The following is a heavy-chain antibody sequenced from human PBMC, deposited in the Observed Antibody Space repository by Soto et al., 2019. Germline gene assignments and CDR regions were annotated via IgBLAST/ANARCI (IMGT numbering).Heavy chain of an antibody. V-gene: IGHV3-74*01. CDR2: INGDGSCT. CDR3: ARGIFGSGTANDY. CDR1: GFTFSGSW. J-gene: IGHJ4*02. D-gene: IGHD3-10*01. Sequence: EVQLVESGGGLVQPGGSLRLSCAASGFTFSGSWMHWVRQAPGKGLVWVSRINGDGSCTSYADFVKGRVTISRDDAKNTLFLQMNGLRAEDTAVYYCARGIFGSGTANDYWGQGTLVTVSS.